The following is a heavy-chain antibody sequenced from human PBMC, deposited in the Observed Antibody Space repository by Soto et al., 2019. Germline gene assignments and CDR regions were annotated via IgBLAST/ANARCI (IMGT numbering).Heavy chain of an antibody. Sequence: LRLSCAASGFTFSSYAMSWVRQAPGKGLEWVSAISGSGGSTYYADSVKGRFTISRDNSKNTLYLQMNSLRAEDTAVYYCARGQGSSWEPERYFDYWGQGTLVTVSS. D-gene: IGHD6-13*01. CDR2: ISGSGGST. V-gene: IGHV3-23*01. J-gene: IGHJ4*02. CDR3: ARGQGSSWEPERYFDY. CDR1: GFTFSSYA.